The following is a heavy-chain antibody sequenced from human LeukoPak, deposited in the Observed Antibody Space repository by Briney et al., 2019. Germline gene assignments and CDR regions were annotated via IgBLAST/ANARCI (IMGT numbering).Heavy chain of an antibody. V-gene: IGHV3-53*01. CDR1: GFTVSSNY. J-gene: IGHJ4*02. CDR2: IYSGGSR. D-gene: IGHD2-21*02. CDR3: ARYKTAGDYFDY. Sequence: PGGPLRLSCAASGFTVSSNYMSWVRQAPGKGLEWVSIIYSGGSRYYADSVKGRFTISRDNSKNTLYLQMNTLRAEDTAVYYCARYKTAGDYFDYWGQGTLVTVSS.